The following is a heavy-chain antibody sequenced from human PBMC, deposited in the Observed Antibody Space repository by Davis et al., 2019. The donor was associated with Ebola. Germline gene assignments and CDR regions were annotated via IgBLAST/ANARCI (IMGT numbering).Heavy chain of an antibody. CDR1: GLTFTDYF. CDR2: INPDSGGT. J-gene: IGHJ4*02. D-gene: IGHD3-16*01. V-gene: IGHV1-2*06. Sequence: AASVKVSCKASGLTFTDYFIHWVRQAPGQGLEWMGRINPDSGGTNYAQGFQGRVTITRDTSVGTAYMEFSRLTSDDTAVYYCAQLRLGESREYWGQGTLVTVSS. CDR3: AQLRLGESREY.